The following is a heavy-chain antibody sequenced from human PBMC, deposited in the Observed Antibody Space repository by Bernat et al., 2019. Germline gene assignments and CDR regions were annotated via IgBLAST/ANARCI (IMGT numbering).Heavy chain of an antibody. J-gene: IGHJ5*02. CDR2: ITYDGSEK. D-gene: IGHD1-1*01. CDR1: FSSFW. CDR3: ARRNEFKNWFD. Sequence: FSSFWMGWFRQAPGKGLEWVSTITYDGSEKFYVDPLQGRFTISRDNAKSLMYLQMNSLRAEDTAVYYCARRNEFKNWFD. V-gene: IGHV3-7*01.